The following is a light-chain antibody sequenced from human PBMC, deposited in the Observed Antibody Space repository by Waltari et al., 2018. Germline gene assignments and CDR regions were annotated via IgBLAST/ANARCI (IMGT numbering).Light chain of an antibody. CDR3: QAWDSKTVV. J-gene: IGLJ3*02. Sequence: SYELTQPPSVSVSPGQPATITCSGDHLGDKYVFWYQKKPGQSPVLVIYQDSKRPSGIPARFSGSNSGNTSTLTISGTQALDEADYYCQAWDSKTVVFGGGTKLTVL. CDR1: HLGDKY. CDR2: QDS. V-gene: IGLV3-1*01.